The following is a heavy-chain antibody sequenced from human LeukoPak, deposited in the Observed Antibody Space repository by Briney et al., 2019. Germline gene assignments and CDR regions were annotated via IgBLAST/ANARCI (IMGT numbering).Heavy chain of an antibody. CDR2: ISSSSSYI. Sequence: PGGSLRLSCAASGFTFSSYSMNWVRQAPGKGLEWVSSISSSSSYIYYADSVKGRFTISRDNAKNSLYLQMNSLRAEDTAVYYCAREGEAGYYYYYYMDVWGKGTTVTVSS. CDR3: AREGEAGYYYYYYMDV. J-gene: IGHJ6*03. V-gene: IGHV3-21*01. CDR1: GFTFSSYS. D-gene: IGHD2-21*01.